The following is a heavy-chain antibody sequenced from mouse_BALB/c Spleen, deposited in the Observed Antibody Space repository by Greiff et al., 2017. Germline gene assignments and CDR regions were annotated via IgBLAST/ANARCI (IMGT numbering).Heavy chain of an antibody. D-gene: IGHD1-2*01. V-gene: IGHV3-8*02. Sequence: EVMLVESGPSLVKPSQTLSLTCSVTGDSITSGYWNWIRKFPGNKLEYMGYISYSGSTYYNPSLKSRISITRDTSKNQYYLQLNSVTTEDTATYYCARTTALSYAMDYWGQGTSVTVSS. CDR2: ISYSGST. J-gene: IGHJ4*01. CDR1: GDSITSGY. CDR3: ARTTALSYAMDY.